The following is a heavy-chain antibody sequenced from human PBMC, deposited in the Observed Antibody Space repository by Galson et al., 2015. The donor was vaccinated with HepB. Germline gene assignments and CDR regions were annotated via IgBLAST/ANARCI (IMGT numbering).Heavy chain of an antibody. CDR1: GYTFTSYA. CDR2: INAGNGNT. J-gene: IGHJ6*03. V-gene: IGHV1-3*01. CDR3: ASTLRGRYYYYYYMDV. D-gene: IGHD4/OR15-4a*01. Sequence: SVKVSCKASGYTFTSYAMHWVRQAPGQRLEWMGWINAGNGNTKYSQKFQGRVTITRDTSASTAYMELSSLRSEDTAVYYCASTLRGRYYYYYYMDVWGKGTTVTVSS.